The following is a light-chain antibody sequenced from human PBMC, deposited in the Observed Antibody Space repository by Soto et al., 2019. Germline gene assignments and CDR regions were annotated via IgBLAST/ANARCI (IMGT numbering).Light chain of an antibody. V-gene: IGKV3-15*01. CDR2: GAS. Sequence: EIVMTQSPATLSVSPGERATLSCRASRNINRKLAWYQQKPGQAPGLLISGASTRATGIPARFSGSGSGTEFTLTISSLQSEDFAVYYCQQYYDYPPLIFGGGTKVEIK. CDR3: QQYYDYPPLI. J-gene: IGKJ4*01. CDR1: RNINRK.